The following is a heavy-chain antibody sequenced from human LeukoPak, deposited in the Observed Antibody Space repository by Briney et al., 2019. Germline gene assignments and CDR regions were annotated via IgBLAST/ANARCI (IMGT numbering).Heavy chain of an antibody. Sequence: AGGSLRLSCAASGFTFSSYWMHWVRQAPGKGLVWVSRINSDGSSTSYADSVKGRFTISRDNAKNTLYLQMNSLRAEDTAVYYCAREEGQWLVITRNWFDPWGQGTLVTVSS. CDR2: INSDGSST. CDR3: AREEGQWLVITRNWFDP. D-gene: IGHD6-19*01. V-gene: IGHV3-74*01. CDR1: GFTFSSYW. J-gene: IGHJ5*02.